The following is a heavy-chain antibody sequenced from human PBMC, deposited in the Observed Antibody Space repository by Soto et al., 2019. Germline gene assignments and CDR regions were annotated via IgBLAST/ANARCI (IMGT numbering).Heavy chain of an antibody. CDR3: VRDLPGGIAAAGRGWFDP. D-gene: IGHD6-13*01. CDR2: TYYRSKWYN. J-gene: IGHJ5*02. Sequence: SQTLSLTCAISGDSVSSNSAAWNWIRQSPSRGLEWLGRTYYRSKWYNDYAVSVKSRITINPDTSKNQFSLQLNSVTPEDTAVYYCVRDLPGGIAAAGRGWFDPWGQGTLVTVSS. V-gene: IGHV6-1*01. CDR1: GDSVSSNSAA.